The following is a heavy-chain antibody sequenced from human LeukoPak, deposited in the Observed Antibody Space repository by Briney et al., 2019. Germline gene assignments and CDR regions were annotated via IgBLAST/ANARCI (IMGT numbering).Heavy chain of an antibody. CDR3: ATQLRYFDWLPLGY. D-gene: IGHD3-9*01. J-gene: IGHJ4*02. V-gene: IGHV3-33*01. Sequence: GGSLRLSCAASGFTFSSYGMHWVRQAPGKGLEWVAVIWYDGSNKYYADSVKGRFTISRDNSKNTLYLQMNSLRAEDMAVYYCATQLRYFDWLPLGYWGQGTLVTVSS. CDR2: IWYDGSNK. CDR1: GFTFSSYG.